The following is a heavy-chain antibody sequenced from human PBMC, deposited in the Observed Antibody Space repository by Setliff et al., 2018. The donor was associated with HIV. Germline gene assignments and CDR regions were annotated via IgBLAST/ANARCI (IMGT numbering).Heavy chain of an antibody. Sequence: SETLSLTCTVSGGSMSSSSYYWGWIRQPPGKGLEWIGSIYYSGSTYYNPSLKSRVTISVDTSKNQFSLKLSSVTAADTAVYCCARDVNYNFWSGYYPSFDYWGQGTLVTVSS. CDR2: IYYSGST. D-gene: IGHD3-3*01. J-gene: IGHJ4*02. V-gene: IGHV4-39*07. CDR3: ARDVNYNFWSGYYPSFDY. CDR1: GGSMSSSSYY.